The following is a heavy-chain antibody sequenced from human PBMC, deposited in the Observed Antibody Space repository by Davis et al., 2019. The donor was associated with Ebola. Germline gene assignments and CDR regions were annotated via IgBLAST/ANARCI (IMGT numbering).Heavy chain of an antibody. D-gene: IGHD3-22*01. CDR2: IYYSGST. CDR3: ARELRYDSSGYDYYFYMDV. J-gene: IGHJ6*03. CDR1: GGSISRGGSY. Sequence: PSETLSLTCTVSGGSISRGGSYWTWIRQHPGKGLEWIVYIYYSGSTYYKPSLKSRVTISLDTSKNQFSLNLYSVTAADTAVYYCARELRYDSSGYDYYFYMDVWGKGTTVTVSS. V-gene: IGHV4-31*03.